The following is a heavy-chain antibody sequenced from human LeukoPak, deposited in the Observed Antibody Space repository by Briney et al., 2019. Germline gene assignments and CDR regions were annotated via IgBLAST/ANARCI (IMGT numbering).Heavy chain of an antibody. J-gene: IGHJ6*03. V-gene: IGHV3-69-1*01. Sequence: GGSLRLSCAASGFTVSSNYMSWVRQAPGKGLEWLAYITSDSTIYQADSVKGRFTISRDNAKNSLYLQMNSLRAEDTALYYCARRGDYDSSGYYVSRRYYYMDVWGKGTTVTVSS. D-gene: IGHD3-22*01. CDR1: GFTVSSNY. CDR3: ARRGDYDSSGYYVSRRYYYMDV. CDR2: ITSDSTI.